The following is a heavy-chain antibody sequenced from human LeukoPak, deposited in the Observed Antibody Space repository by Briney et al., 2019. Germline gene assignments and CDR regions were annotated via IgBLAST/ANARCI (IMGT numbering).Heavy chain of an antibody. V-gene: IGHV4-34*01. D-gene: IGHD6-13*01. CDR2: INHSGST. CDR1: GGSISGGAYY. Sequence: SETLSLTCTVSGGSISGGAYYWSWIRQPPGKGLEWIGEINHSGSTNYNPSLKSRVTISVDTSKNQFSLKLSSVTAADTAVYYCARLRIAAAGRNYYYYGMDVWGQGTTVTVSS. CDR3: ARLRIAAAGRNYYYYGMDV. J-gene: IGHJ6*02.